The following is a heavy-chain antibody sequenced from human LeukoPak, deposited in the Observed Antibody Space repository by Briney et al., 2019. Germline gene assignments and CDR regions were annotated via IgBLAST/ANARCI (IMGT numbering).Heavy chain of an antibody. V-gene: IGHV1-24*01. CDR2: FDPEDGET. J-gene: IGHJ4*02. CDR1: GYTLTELS. D-gene: IGHD3-10*01. CDR3: AGWFGEFFDY. Sequence: ASVKVSCKVSGYTLTELSMHWVRQAPGKGLEWMGGFDPEDGETIYAQEFQGRVTMTEDTSTDTAYMELSSLRSEDTAVYCCAGWFGEFFDYWGQGTLVTVSS.